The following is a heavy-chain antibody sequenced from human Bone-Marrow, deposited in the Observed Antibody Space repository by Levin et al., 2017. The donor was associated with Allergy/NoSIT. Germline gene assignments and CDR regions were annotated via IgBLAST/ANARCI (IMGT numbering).Heavy chain of an antibody. CDR2: IYYSGST. CDR1: GGSISSSSYY. J-gene: IGHJ4*02. Sequence: GSLRLSCTVSGGSISSSSYYWGWIRQPPGKGLEWIGSIYYSGSTYYNPSLKSRVTISVDTSKNQFSLKLSSVTAAGAAVYYCARGTLNCSGGSCYLDYWGQGTLVTVSS. CDR3: ARGTLNCSGGSCYLDY. V-gene: IGHV4-39*01. D-gene: IGHD2-15*01.